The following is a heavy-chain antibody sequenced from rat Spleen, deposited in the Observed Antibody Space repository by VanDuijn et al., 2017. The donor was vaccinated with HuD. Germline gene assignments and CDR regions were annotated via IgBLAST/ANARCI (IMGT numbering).Heavy chain of an antibody. J-gene: IGHJ2*01. D-gene: IGHD1-10*01. CDR2: ISFDGSST. CDR1: GFTFSNYG. CDR3: TTENYWFAY. V-gene: IGHV5-20*01. Sequence: EVQLVESGGGLVQPGRSMRLSCAASGFTFSNYGMAWVRQAPKKGLEWVASISFDGSSTYYRDSVKGRFTFSRDNAKSTLYLQMDSLRSEDTATYYCTTENYWFAYWGQGVMVTVSS.